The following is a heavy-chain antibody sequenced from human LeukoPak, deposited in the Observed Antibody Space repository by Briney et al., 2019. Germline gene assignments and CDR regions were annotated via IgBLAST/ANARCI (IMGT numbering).Heavy chain of an antibody. D-gene: IGHD5-18*01. V-gene: IGHV4-61*08. CDR1: GGSISSGGYY. Sequence: SETLSLTCTVSGGSISSGGYYWSWIRQHPGKGLEWIGYIYYSGSTNYNPSLKSRVTISVDTSKNQFSLKLSSVTAADTDVYYCARLHGDTAMVFDYWGQGTLVTVSS. J-gene: IGHJ4*02. CDR2: IYYSGST. CDR3: ARLHGDTAMVFDY.